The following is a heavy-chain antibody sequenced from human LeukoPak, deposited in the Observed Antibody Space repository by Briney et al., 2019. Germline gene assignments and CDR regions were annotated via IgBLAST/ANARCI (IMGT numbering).Heavy chain of an antibody. D-gene: IGHD3-22*01. CDR3: ARELIVVVIAEYAFDI. Sequence: GGSLRLSCAASGFTFSSYAMHWVRQAPGKGLEWVAVISYDGSNKYYADSVKGRFTISRDNSKNTLYLQMNSLRAEDTAVYYCARELIVVVIAEYAFDIWGQGTMVTVSS. V-gene: IGHV3-30-3*01. J-gene: IGHJ3*02. CDR2: ISYDGSNK. CDR1: GFTFSSYA.